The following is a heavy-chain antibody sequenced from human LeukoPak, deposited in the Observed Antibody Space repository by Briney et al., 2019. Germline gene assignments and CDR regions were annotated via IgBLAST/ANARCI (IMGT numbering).Heavy chain of an antibody. CDR1: GGSISSGDYY. Sequence: PSETLSLTCTVSGGSISSGDYYWSWIRQPPGKGLEWIGYIYYSGSTYYNPSLKSRVTISVDTSKNQFSLKLSSVTAADTAVYYCARMTLNVVVPAAILDAFDIWGQGTMVTVSS. J-gene: IGHJ3*02. V-gene: IGHV4-30-4*08. CDR3: ARMTLNVVVPAAILDAFDI. CDR2: IYYSGST. D-gene: IGHD2-2*02.